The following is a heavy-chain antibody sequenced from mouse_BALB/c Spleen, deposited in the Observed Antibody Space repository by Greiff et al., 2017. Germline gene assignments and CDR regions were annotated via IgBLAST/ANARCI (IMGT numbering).Heavy chain of an antibody. D-gene: IGHD1-1*01. CDR3: ARITTVVALYYYAMDY. CDR2: ISYSGST. CDR1: GYSITSDYA. V-gene: IGHV3-2*02. Sequence: EVKLVESGPGLVKPSQSLSLTCTVTGYSITSDYAWNWIRQFPGNKLEWMGYISYSGSTSYNPSLKSRISITRDTSKNQFFLQLNSVTTEDTATYYCARITTVVALYYYAMDYWGQGTSVTVSS. J-gene: IGHJ4*01.